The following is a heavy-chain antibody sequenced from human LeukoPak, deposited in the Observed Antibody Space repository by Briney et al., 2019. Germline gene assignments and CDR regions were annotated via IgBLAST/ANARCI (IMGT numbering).Heavy chain of an antibody. CDR3: ARARGYSYGPYYYSYYMDV. CDR1: GVPISSYY. D-gene: IGHD5-18*01. Sequence: SETLSLTCTVSGVPISSYYWNWIRQPPGKGLEWIGYIYYSGSADYNPSLKSRVTISVDTSKNQFSLKLSSVTAADTAVYYCARARGYSYGPYYYSYYMDVWGKGTTVTVSS. V-gene: IGHV4-59*01. J-gene: IGHJ6*03. CDR2: IYYSGSA.